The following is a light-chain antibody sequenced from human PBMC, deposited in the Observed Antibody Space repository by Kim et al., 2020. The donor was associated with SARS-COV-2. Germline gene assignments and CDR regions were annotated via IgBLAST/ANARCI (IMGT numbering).Light chain of an antibody. CDR3: QVWDTISGHWV. CDR2: YVT. CDR1: DIASKS. V-gene: IGLV3-21*04. Sequence: APGKTARSTCGRNDIASKSLHWYQQKPGQAPVLVIYYVTDRPSGIPERCSGSNSGNTATLTISRVEAGDEADYYCQVWDTISGHWVFGGGTQLTVL. J-gene: IGLJ3*02.